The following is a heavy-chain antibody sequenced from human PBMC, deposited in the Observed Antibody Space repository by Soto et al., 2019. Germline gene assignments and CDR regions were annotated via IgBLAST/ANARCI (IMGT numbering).Heavy chain of an antibody. J-gene: IGHJ6*03. D-gene: IGHD2-2*01. Sequence: SETLSLTYTVSGGSISSYYWSWIRQPPGKGLEWIGYIYYSGSTNYNPSLKSRVTISVDTSKNQFSLKLSSVTAADTAVYYCARGLGDIVVVPAARDYYYYMDVWGKGTTVTVSS. CDR2: IYYSGST. V-gene: IGHV4-59*01. CDR3: ARGLGDIVVVPAARDYYYYMDV. CDR1: GGSISSYY.